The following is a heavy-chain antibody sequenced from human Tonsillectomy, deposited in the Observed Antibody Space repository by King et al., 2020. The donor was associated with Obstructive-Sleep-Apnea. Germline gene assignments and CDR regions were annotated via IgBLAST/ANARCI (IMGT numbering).Heavy chain of an antibody. Sequence: VQLQQWGAGLLKPSETLSLTCAVYGGSFSDYYLSWIRQPPGNGLEWIGEINHSGSTNYNPSLKSRVTISVDMPKNQFSLKLTSVTAADTAVYYCARGSGAADVNWFDPWGQGALVTVSS. CDR1: GGSFSDYY. CDR2: INHSGST. CDR3: ARGSGAADVNWFDP. D-gene: IGHD6-13*01. V-gene: IGHV4-34*01. J-gene: IGHJ5*02.